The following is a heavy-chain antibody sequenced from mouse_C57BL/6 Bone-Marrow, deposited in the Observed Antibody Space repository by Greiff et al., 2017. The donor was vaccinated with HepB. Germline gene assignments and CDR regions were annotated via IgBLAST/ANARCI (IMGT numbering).Heavy chain of an antibody. D-gene: IGHD1-1*01. CDR2: ISYDGSN. Sequence: EVKLMESGPGLVKPSQSLSLTCSVTGYSITSGYYWNWIRQFPGNKLEWMGYISYDGSNNYNPSLKNRISITRDTSKNQFFLKLNSVTTEDTATYYCAKEEASSSYGAMDYWGQGTSVTVSS. CDR1: GYSITSGYY. J-gene: IGHJ4*01. CDR3: AKEEASSSYGAMDY. V-gene: IGHV3-6*01.